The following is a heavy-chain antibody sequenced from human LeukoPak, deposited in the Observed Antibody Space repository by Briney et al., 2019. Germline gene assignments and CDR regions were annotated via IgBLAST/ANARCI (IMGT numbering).Heavy chain of an antibody. Sequence: GGSLRHSCAASGFNFIDYSMNWVRQAPGKGLEWISYIGISSGNTKYADSVKGRFTISRDKARNSLYLQMNSLRVEDTAMYYCARDHRYASDNWGHGTLVNVSS. CDR3: ARDHRYASDN. V-gene: IGHV3-48*01. CDR2: IGISSGNT. CDR1: GFNFIDYS. J-gene: IGHJ4*01. D-gene: IGHD5-12*01.